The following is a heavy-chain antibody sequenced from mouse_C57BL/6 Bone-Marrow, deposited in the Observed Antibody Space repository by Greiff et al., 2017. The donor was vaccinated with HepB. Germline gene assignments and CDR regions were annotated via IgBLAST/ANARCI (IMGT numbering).Heavy chain of an antibody. D-gene: IGHD2-3*01. V-gene: IGHV1-69*01. CDR3: ARSWVLRFLLAY. CDR2: IDPSGSYT. J-gene: IGHJ3*01. Sequence: QVQLQQPGAELVMPGASVKLSCKASGYTFTSYWMHWVKQRPGQGLEWIGEIDPSGSYTNYNQKFKGKSTLTVDKSSSTAYMQLSSLTSEDSAVYYGARSWVLRFLLAYWGQGTLVTVSA. CDR1: GYTFTSYW.